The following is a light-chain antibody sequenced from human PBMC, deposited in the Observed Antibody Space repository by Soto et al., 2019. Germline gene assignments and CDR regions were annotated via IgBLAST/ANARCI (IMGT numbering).Light chain of an antibody. CDR1: QSVLYSSNNKNC. J-gene: IGKJ1*01. V-gene: IGKV4-1*01. CDR2: WAY. Sequence: DIVMTQSPDSLAVSLGERATINCESSQSVLYSSNNKNCLAWYQQKPGQPPKLLIYWAYIRESGVPDRFSGGGSGTDFTLTISGLQAEDVAVYYWQQYCVRPWTFGQGTKVEIK. CDR3: QQYCVRPWT.